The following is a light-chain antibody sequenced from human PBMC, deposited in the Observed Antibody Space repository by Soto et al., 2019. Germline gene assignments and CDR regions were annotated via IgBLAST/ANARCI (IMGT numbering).Light chain of an antibody. V-gene: IGKV3-20*01. CDR1: QSVSSSY. Sequence: EIVLTQSPGTLSLSPGERATLSCRASQSVSSSYLARYQQKPGQAPRLLIYGASSRATGIPDRFSGSGYGTDFTLTISRLEPEDFAVYYCQQYGSSGWTFGQGTKVEIK. CDR3: QQYGSSGWT. CDR2: GAS. J-gene: IGKJ1*01.